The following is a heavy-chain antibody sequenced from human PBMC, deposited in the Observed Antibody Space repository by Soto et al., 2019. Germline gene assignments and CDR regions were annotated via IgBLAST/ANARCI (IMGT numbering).Heavy chain of an antibody. V-gene: IGHV3-21*04. CDR1: GFTFSSYS. D-gene: IGHD1-1*01. CDR3: AKDPVRVTTYYFDY. J-gene: IGHJ4*02. CDR2: ISSSSSYI. Sequence: EVQLVESGGGLVKPGGSLRLSCAASGFTFSSYSMNWVRQAPGKGLEWVSSISSSSSYIYYADSVKGRFTISRDNAKNSLYLQMNSLRAEDTAVYYCAKDPVRVTTYYFDYWGQGTLVTVSS.